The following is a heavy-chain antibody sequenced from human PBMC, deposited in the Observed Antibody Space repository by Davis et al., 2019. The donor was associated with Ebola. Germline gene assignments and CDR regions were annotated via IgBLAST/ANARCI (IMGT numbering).Heavy chain of an antibody. Sequence: GESLKISCAASGFSISDHYMDWVRQAPGKGLEWVGRSRNKAKSYSTEYAASVKGRFTISRDDSKNSLYLQMNGLRTEDTAVFYCARITSWLSNSFDIWGQGTMVTVSS. D-gene: IGHD6-19*01. CDR1: GFSISDHY. CDR2: SRNKAKSYST. CDR3: ARITSWLSNSFDI. J-gene: IGHJ3*02. V-gene: IGHV3-72*01.